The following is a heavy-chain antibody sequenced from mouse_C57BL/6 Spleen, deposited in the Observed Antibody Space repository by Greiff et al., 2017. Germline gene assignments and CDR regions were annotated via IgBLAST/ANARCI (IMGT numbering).Heavy chain of an antibody. Sequence: EVTVVESGGGLVQPGGSMKLSCVASGFTFSNYWMNWVRQSPEKGLEWVAQIRLKSDNYATHYAESVKGRFTISRDDSKSSVYLQMNNLRAEDTGIYYCTASPFYGYFDVWGTGTTVTVSS. CDR1: GFTFSNYW. D-gene: IGHD2-10*01. CDR2: IRLKSDNYAT. J-gene: IGHJ1*03. CDR3: TASPFYGYFDV. V-gene: IGHV6-3*01.